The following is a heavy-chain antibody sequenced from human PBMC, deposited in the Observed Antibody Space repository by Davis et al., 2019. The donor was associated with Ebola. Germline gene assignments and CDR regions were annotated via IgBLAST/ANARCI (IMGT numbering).Heavy chain of an antibody. V-gene: IGHV4-59*11. D-gene: IGHD2-2*01. CDR1: GGSISSHY. CDR3: ARVSRYCSSTSCYLWDGMDV. CDR2: IYYSGST. J-gene: IGHJ6*02. Sequence: PGGSLRLSCTVSGGSISSHYWSWIRQPPGKGLEWIGYIYYSGSTYYNPSLKSRVTISVDTSKNQFSLKLSSVTAADTAVYYCARVSRYCSSTSCYLWDGMDVWGQGTTVTVSS.